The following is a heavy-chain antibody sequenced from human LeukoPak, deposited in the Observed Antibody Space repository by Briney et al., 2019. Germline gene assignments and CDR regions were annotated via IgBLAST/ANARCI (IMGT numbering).Heavy chain of an antibody. J-gene: IGHJ4*02. CDR1: GGSISSGSYY. D-gene: IGHD3-10*01. Sequence: PSETLSLTCTVSGGSISSGSYYWSWIRQPAGKGLEWIGRIYTSGSTNYNPSLKSRVTISVDTSKNQFSLKLSSVTAADTAVYYCAREGDFGELPYYFDYWGQGTLVTVSS. CDR2: IYTSGST. V-gene: IGHV4-61*02. CDR3: AREGDFGELPYYFDY.